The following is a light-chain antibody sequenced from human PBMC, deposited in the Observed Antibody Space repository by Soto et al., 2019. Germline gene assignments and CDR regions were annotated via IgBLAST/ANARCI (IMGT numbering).Light chain of an antibody. V-gene: IGLV2-23*01. CDR2: EGS. CDR1: SSDVGSYNL. Sequence: QSALTQPASMSGSPGQSITISCTGTSSDVGSYNLVSWYQQHPGKAPKLVIYEGSKRPSGVSNRFSGSKSGNTASLTISGLQAEDEADYYCCSYAGSSVFGGGTKLTVL. CDR3: CSYAGSSV. J-gene: IGLJ2*01.